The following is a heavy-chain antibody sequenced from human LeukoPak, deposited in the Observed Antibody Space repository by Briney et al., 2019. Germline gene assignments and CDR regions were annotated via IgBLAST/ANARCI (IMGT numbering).Heavy chain of an antibody. J-gene: IGHJ6*02. CDR2: IYHSGST. CDR3: ARDTVSYGMDV. D-gene: IGHD4-17*01. CDR1: GGSISSDGYY. V-gene: IGHV4-30-2*01. Sequence: TTSETLSLTCTVSGGSISSDGYYWSWIRQPPGKGLEWIGYIYHSGSTYYNPSLKSRVTTSVDRSKNQFSLKLSSVTAADTAVYYCARDTVSYGMDVWGQGTTVTVSS.